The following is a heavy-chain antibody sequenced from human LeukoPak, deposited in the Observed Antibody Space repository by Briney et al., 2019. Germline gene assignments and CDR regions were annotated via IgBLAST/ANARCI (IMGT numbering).Heavy chain of an antibody. CDR3: AKDGKKYGSTWDFDY. D-gene: IGHD6-13*01. CDR2: NRGSGGSR. CDR1: GFTFSYYA. Sequence: GGSLRLSCAASGFTFSYYAMIWVRQAPGKGLEWVSVNRGSGGSRYYAYSVKGRFTVSRDNSKSTLYLQMHSLRAEDTALYYCAKDGKKYGSTWDFDYWGQGTLVTVSS. V-gene: IGHV3-23*01. J-gene: IGHJ4*02.